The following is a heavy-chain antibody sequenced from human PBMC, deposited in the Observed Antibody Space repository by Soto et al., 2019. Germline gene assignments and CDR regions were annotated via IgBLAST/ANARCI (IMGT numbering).Heavy chain of an antibody. V-gene: IGHV4-31*03. CDR1: GGSISSGGHY. J-gene: IGHJ6*02. CDR3: SSDRSRFLEWFPTKNYGMDV. Sequence: SETLSLTCTVSGGSISSGGHYWSWIRQHPGKGLEWIGYIYYSGSTYYNPSLKSRVTISVDTSKNQFSLKLSSVTAADTAVYYCSSDRSRFLEWFPTKNYGMDVWGQGTTVTVSS. CDR2: IYYSGST. D-gene: IGHD3-3*01.